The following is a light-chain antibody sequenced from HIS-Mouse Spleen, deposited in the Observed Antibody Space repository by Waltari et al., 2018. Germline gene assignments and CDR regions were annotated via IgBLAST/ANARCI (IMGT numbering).Light chain of an antibody. J-gene: IGKJ2*01. CDR2: GAS. V-gene: IGKV3-15*01. CDR1: QSVSSN. CDR3: QQYNNWPPYT. Sequence: EIVMTQSPATLSVSPGERATLSCRASQSVSSNLAWYQQKPGQAPRPLIHGASTRATGIPARFSGSGSGTEFTLTISSMQSEDFAVYYCQQYNNWPPYTFGQGTKLEIK.